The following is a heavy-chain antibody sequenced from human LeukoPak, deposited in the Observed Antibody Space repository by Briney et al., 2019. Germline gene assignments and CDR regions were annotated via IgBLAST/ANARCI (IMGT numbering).Heavy chain of an antibody. D-gene: IGHD7-27*01. V-gene: IGHV3-30-3*01. CDR3: ARKGSGVHPHYYYYMDV. CDR2: ISYDGSNK. CDR1: GFTFSSYA. J-gene: IGHJ6*03. Sequence: GGSLRLSCAASGFTFSSYAMHWVRQAPGKGLEWVAVISYDGSNKYYADSVKGRFTISRDNSKNTLYLQMNSLRAEDTAVYYCARKGSGVHPHYYYYMDVWGKGTTVTVSS.